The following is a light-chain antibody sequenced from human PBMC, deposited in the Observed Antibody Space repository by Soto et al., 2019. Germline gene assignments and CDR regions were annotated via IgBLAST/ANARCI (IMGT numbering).Light chain of an antibody. V-gene: IGKV3-20*01. CDR2: GAS. Sequence: EIVLTQSPGTLSLSPGERATLSCRASQSVSSTYLAWYQQKPGQAPRLLIYGASNRATGIPARFSGSGSGTDFTLNISRLEPEDFAVYYCQQYGGSRWTFGQGTRVDI. CDR3: QQYGGSRWT. J-gene: IGKJ1*01. CDR1: QSVSSTY.